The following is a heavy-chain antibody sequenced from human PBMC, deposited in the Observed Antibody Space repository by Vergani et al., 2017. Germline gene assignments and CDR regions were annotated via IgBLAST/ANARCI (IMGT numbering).Heavy chain of an antibody. J-gene: IGHJ6*03. D-gene: IGHD3-3*01. V-gene: IGHV1-2*02. CDR2: INPNSGGT. CDR1: GYSFTSYW. Sequence: VHLVQSGAEVKTPGESLTISCKGSGYSFTSYWIGWVRQAPGQGLEWMGCINPNSGGTNYAQKFQGRVTMTRDTSISTAYMELSRLRSDDTAVYYWARATESDLRFVRYYYYYMDVWGKGTTVTVSS. CDR3: ARATESDLRFVRYYYYYMDV.